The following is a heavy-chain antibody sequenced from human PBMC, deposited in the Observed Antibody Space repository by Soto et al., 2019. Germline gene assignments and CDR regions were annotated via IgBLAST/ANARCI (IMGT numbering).Heavy chain of an antibody. CDR2: ISGYNGHT. CDR1: GYTFTTYG. Sequence: QVQLVQSGAEVKKPGASVKVSCKASGYTFTTYGITWVRQAPGQGLEWMGRISGYNGHTNYAQKVQDRVTMTTDTSTSTAYMELRNLRSDDTAVYYCVRDADYGGNYWYFDLWGRGTLVTVSS. CDR3: VRDADYGGNYWYFDL. J-gene: IGHJ2*01. D-gene: IGHD2-15*01. V-gene: IGHV1-18*01.